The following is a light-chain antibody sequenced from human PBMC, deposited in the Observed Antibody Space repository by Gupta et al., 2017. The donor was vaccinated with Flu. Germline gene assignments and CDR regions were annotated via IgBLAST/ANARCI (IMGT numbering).Light chain of an antibody. CDR2: WAS. Sequence: DIVMTQSPDSLAVSLGERATINCKSSQSLLFRSDNRNYLTWYQQKPGQPPKLLIYWASARESGVPDRFRGSGSGTDFTLTISSLQAEDVALYYCQQYYTTPRTFGQGTKLEIK. J-gene: IGKJ2*01. CDR1: QSLLFRSDNRNY. CDR3: QQYYTTPRT. V-gene: IGKV4-1*01.